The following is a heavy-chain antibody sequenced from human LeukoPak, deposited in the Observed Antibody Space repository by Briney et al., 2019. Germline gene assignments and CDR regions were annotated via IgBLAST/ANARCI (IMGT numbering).Heavy chain of an antibody. Sequence: PGGSLRLSCAASGFTFSSYSMNWVRQAPGKGLEWVSYISSSSSTIYYADSVKGRFTISRDNAKNSLYLQMNSLRAEDTAVYYCARDRFSSYDSSSGVELYYYYYMDVWGKGTTVTVSS. CDR3: ARDRFSSYDSSSGVELYYYYYMDV. D-gene: IGHD3-22*01. CDR1: GFTFSSYS. V-gene: IGHV3-48*01. CDR2: ISSSSSTI. J-gene: IGHJ6*03.